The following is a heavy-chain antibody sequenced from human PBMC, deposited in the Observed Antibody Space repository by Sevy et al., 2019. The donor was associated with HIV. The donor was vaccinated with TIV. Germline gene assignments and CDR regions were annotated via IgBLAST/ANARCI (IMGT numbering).Heavy chain of an antibody. CDR2: INPNSGGT. CDR3: ARGSGITIFGVVITKSSYYYYGMDV. CDR1: GYIFTGYY. V-gene: IGHV1-2*06. J-gene: IGHJ6*02. Sequence: ASVKVSCKASGYIFTGYYMHWVRQAPGQGLEWMGRINPNSGGTNYAQKFQGRVTMTRDTSISTAYMELSRLRSDDTAVYYCARGSGITIFGVVITKSSYYYYGMDVWGQGTTVTVSS. D-gene: IGHD3-3*01.